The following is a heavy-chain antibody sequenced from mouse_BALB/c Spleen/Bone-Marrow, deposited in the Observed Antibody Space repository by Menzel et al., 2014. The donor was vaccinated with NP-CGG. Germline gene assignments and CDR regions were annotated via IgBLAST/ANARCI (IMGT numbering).Heavy chain of an antibody. CDR2: IDPANGNT. J-gene: IGHJ4*01. Sequence: EVQLQQSGAELVKPGASVKLSCTASGFNIKDTYMHWVKQRPEQGLEWIGRIDPANGNTKYDPKFQCKATITADTSSNTAYLQLSSLTSEDTAVYYGARDYGRGYYDAMDYWGQGTSVTVSS. CDR1: GFNIKDTY. CDR3: ARDYGRGYYDAMDY. D-gene: IGHD1-1*01. V-gene: IGHV14-3*02.